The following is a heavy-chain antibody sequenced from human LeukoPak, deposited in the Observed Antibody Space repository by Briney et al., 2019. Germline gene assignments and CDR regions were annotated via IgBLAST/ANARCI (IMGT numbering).Heavy chain of an antibody. J-gene: IGHJ5*02. D-gene: IGHD3-9*01. CDR1: GGSISSYY. CDR2: INHSGST. CDR3: ARALGENYDILRWFDP. Sequence: SETLSLTCTVSGGSISSYYWSWIRQPPGKGLEWIGEINHSGSTNYNPSLKSRVTISVDTSKNQFSLKLSSVTAADTAVYYCARALGENYDILRWFDPWGQGTLVTVSS. V-gene: IGHV4-34*01.